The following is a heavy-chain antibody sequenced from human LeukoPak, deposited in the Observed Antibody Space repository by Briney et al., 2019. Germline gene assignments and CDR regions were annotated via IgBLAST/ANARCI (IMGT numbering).Heavy chain of an antibody. CDR2: IYTSGST. CDR3: AREYHFWSGYYTD. Sequence: SETLSLTCTVSGGSISSYYWSWVRQPAGKGLEWIGRIYTSGSTNYNPSLKSRVTMSVDTSKNQFSLKLSSVTAEDTAVYYCAREYHFWSGYYTDWGQGTLVNVSS. D-gene: IGHD3-3*01. CDR1: GGSISSYY. J-gene: IGHJ4*02. V-gene: IGHV4-4*07.